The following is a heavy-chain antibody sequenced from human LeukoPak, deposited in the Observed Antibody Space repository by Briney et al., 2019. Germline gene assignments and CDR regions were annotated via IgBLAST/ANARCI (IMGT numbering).Heavy chain of an antibody. V-gene: IGHV4-39*07. D-gene: IGHD3-22*01. J-gene: IGHJ3*02. CDR1: GGSISSSSYY. CDR3: ACLTTADAFDI. CDR2: FYYSGST. Sequence: SETLSLTCTVSGGSISSSSYYWGWIRQPPGKGLEWIGSFYYSGSTNYNPSLKSRVTISVDTSKNQFSLKLSSVTAADTAVYYCACLTTADAFDIWGQGTMVTVSS.